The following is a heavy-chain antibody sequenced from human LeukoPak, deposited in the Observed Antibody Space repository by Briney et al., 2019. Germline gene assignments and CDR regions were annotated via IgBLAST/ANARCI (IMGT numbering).Heavy chain of an antibody. D-gene: IGHD3-3*01. CDR1: GGSISSSSYY. V-gene: IGHV4-39*07. Sequence: PSETLSLTCTVSGGSISSSSYYWGWIRQPPGKGLEWIGSIYYSGSTYYNPSLKSRVTISVDTSKNQFSLKLSSVTAADTAVYYCARGTPYDFWSGSRLGWFDPWGQGTLVTVSS. CDR3: ARGTPYDFWSGSRLGWFDP. J-gene: IGHJ5*02. CDR2: IYYSGST.